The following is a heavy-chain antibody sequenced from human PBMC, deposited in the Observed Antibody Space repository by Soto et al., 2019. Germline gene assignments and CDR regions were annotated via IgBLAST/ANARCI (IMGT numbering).Heavy chain of an antibody. Sequence: PGGSLRLSCAASGFRFSDHYMTWIRQAPGKGLEWVSKISGGGTTTHYADSVKGRFTVSRDNAKNSLYLQMNSLRAEDTAVYYCGGDPYYYGSAFWGQGTLVTVSS. CDR2: ISGGGTTT. CDR1: GFRFSDHY. D-gene: IGHD3-10*01. J-gene: IGHJ4*02. V-gene: IGHV3-11*01. CDR3: GGDPYYYGSAF.